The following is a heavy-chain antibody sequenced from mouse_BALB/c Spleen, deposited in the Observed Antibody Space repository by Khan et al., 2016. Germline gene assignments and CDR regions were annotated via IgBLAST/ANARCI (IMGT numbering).Heavy chain of an antibody. V-gene: IGHV5-9*02. D-gene: IGHD2-13*01. CDR3: ARRDFGDGGGY. J-gene: IGHJ4*01. CDR2: ISNIGSYT. CDR1: GFVFSSYD. Sequence: EVELVESGGGLVKPGGSRKLSCAASGFVFSSYDMSWVRQTPEKRLEWVATISNIGSYTYYSDSVKGRFTISRDNARNTLYLQMSSLRSEDTALYYCARRDFGDGGGYWGQGTSVIVSS.